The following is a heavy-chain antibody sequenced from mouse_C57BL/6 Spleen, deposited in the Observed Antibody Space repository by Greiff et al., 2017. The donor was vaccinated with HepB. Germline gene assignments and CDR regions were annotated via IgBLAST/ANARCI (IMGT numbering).Heavy chain of an antibody. CDR3: ARGAYGNYGYYFDY. J-gene: IGHJ2*01. D-gene: IGHD2-1*01. Sequence: VQLQQSGPELVKPGASVKISCKASGYAFSSSWMNWVKQRPGKGLEWIGRIYPGDGDTNYNGKFKGKATLTADKSSSTAYMQLSSLTSEDSAVYFCARGAYGNYGYYFDYWGQGTTLTVSS. V-gene: IGHV1-82*01. CDR2: IYPGDGDT. CDR1: GYAFSSSW.